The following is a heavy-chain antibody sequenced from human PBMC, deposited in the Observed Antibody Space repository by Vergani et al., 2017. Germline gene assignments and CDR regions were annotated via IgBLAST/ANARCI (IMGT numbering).Heavy chain of an antibody. CDR1: GFTFSSYA. Sequence: EVQLLESGGGLVQPGGSLRLSCAASGFTFSSYAMSWVRQAPGKGLEWVSAISGSGGSTYYADSVKGRFTISRDNSKNTLYLQMNSLRAEDTAVYYCARADTAMDPDIYYYGMDVWGQGTTVTVSS. V-gene: IGHV3-23*01. J-gene: IGHJ6*02. CDR2: ISGSGGST. D-gene: IGHD5-18*01. CDR3: ARADTAMDPDIYYYGMDV.